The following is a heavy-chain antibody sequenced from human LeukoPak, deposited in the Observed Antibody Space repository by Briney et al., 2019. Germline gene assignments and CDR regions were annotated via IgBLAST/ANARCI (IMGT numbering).Heavy chain of an antibody. CDR2: ISSGSTI. CDR3: AKRYYYDGSRYYYGGTNFDY. CDR1: GFTFSSYS. V-gene: IGHV3-23*01. J-gene: IGHJ4*02. Sequence: GGSLRLSCAASGFTFSSYSMNWVRQAPGKGLEWVSAISSGSTIYYADSVKGRFTISRDNSKNTVYLQMNSLRAEDTAVYYCAKRYYYDGSRYYYGGTNFDYWGQGTLVTVSS. D-gene: IGHD3-22*01.